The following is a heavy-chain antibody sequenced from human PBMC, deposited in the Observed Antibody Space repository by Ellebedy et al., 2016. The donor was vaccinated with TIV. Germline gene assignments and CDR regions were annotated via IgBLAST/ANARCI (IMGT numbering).Heavy chain of an antibody. CDR2: IKEDGSTI. D-gene: IGHD2-15*01. J-gene: IGHJ5*02. CDR3: ARAIGSGDGT. Sequence: GGSLRLXXVASGFTFSNYWMHWVRQAPGKGLDWVANIKEDGSTIYYVDSVKGRFTTSRDNAKNSLYLQMNSLRTEDTAVYYCARAIGSGDGTWGQGALVTVSS. V-gene: IGHV3-7*01. CDR1: GFTFSNYW.